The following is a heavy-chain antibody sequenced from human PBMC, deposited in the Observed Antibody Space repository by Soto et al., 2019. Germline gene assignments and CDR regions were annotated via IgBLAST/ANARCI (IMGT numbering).Heavy chain of an antibody. V-gene: IGHV3-9*01. CDR1: GFIFEDYD. J-gene: IGHJ4*02. CDR3: VKGTFSSSKVIFDY. CDR2: ISSNSGAI. D-gene: IGHD6-6*01. Sequence: EVQLVESGGGLAQPGRSLRLSCVASGFIFEDYDMHWVRQVPGKGLEWVSSISSNSGAIKYGDSVKGRFTLSRDNAKNSMYLQMNGLRVEDTAFYFCVKGTFSSSKVIFDYWGQGTLVTVSS.